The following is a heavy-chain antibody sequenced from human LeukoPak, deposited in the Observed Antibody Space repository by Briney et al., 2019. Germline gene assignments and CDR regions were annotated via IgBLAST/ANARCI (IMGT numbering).Heavy chain of an antibody. CDR1: GFIFSSYW. V-gene: IGHV3-7*01. D-gene: IGHD3-10*01. J-gene: IGHJ4*02. CDR2: IKQDGSEK. CDR3: ARGGWFGEYG. Sequence: PGGSLRLSCAASGFIFSSYWMSWVRQAPGKGLEWVANIKQDGSEKYYVDSVKGRFTISRDNAKNTLYLQMNSLRAEDTAVYYCARGGWFGEYGWGQGTLVTVSS.